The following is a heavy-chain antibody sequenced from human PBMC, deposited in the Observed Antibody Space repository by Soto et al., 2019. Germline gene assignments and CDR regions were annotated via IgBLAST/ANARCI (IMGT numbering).Heavy chain of an antibody. D-gene: IGHD6-19*01. Sequence: QVQLQQWGAGLLKPSETLSLTCAVYGGSFSGYYWSWIRQPPGKGLEWIGEINHSGSTNYNPSLTSRVTISVDTSKNQFSLKLSSVTAADTAVYYCARYRGWLVRGRYWYFDLWGRGTLVTVSS. CDR2: INHSGST. CDR1: GGSFSGYY. V-gene: IGHV4-34*01. CDR3: ARYRGWLVRGRYWYFDL. J-gene: IGHJ2*01.